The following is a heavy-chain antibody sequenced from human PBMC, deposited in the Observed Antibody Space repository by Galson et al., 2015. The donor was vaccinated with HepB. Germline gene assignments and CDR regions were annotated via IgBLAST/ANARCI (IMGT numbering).Heavy chain of an antibody. CDR2: INSDGSYT. CDR3: ARARAPGGNFDY. CDR1: GFTFSSYW. J-gene: IGHJ4*02. D-gene: IGHD1-1*01. V-gene: IGHV3-74*01. Sequence: SLRLSCAASGFTFSSYWMHWVRQAPGKGLVWVSRINSDGSYTTYADSVKGRFTISRDNAKTTLYLQMNSMRAEDAAGYYCARARAPGGNFDYWGQGTLVTVSS.